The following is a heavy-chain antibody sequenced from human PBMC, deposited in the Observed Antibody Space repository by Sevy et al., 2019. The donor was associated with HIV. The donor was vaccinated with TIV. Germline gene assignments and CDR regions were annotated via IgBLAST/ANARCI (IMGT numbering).Heavy chain of an antibody. CDR1: GYTFTAYF. D-gene: IGHD3-22*01. CDR2: INPHSRAT. J-gene: IGHJ3*02. V-gene: IGHV1-2*02. CDR3: AREYYDNSGFGYYAFDI. Sequence: ASVKVSCKASGYTFTAYFMHWLRQAPGQGLEWMGWINPHSRATNSVQTFQGRVTMTRDTSISTAYMELSRLTSDDTAVYYCAREYYDNSGFGYYAFDIWGQGTLVTVSS.